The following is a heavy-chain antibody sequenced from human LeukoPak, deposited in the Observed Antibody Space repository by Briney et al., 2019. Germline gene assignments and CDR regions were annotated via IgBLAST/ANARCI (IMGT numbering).Heavy chain of an antibody. J-gene: IGHJ4*02. D-gene: IGHD6-13*01. CDR1: GFTFSSYW. Sequence: GGSLRLSCAASGFTFSSYWMHWVRQAPGKGPVWVSRVNNDGSTTSYADSVRGRFTISRDNTKNTLYLQMNSLRAEDTAVYFCSAAAATIGWGQGTLVTVSS. CDR2: VNNDGSTT. V-gene: IGHV3-74*01. CDR3: SAAAATIG.